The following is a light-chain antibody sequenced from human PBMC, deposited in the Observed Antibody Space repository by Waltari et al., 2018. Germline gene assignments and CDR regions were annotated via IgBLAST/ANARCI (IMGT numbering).Light chain of an antibody. Sequence: QSALTQPASVSGSPGQPIPISCTVPSSDIGAYSYVSWYQQRPGRPPKRIIFDLPERPSGVSNLFSGLQADDEADYYCCSYTGRATLICGGGTVLTVL. J-gene: IGLJ2*01. CDR2: DLP. V-gene: IGLV2-14*01. CDR1: SSDIGAYSY. CDR3: CSYTGRATLI.